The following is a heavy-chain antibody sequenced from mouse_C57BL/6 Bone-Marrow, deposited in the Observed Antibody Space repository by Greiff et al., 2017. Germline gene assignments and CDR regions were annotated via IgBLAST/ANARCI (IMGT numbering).Heavy chain of an antibody. CDR1: GFNIKDYY. CDR3: TYNSNPY. D-gene: IGHD2-5*01. Sequence: EVQLHQSGAELVRPGASVKLSCTASGFNIKDYYMHWVKQRPEQGLEWIGRIDPEDGDTEYAPKFQGKANMTAATSSNTAYLQLSSLKSEDTAVYYCTYNSNPYWGQGTLVTVSA. J-gene: IGHJ3*01. CDR2: IDPEDGDT. V-gene: IGHV14-1*01.